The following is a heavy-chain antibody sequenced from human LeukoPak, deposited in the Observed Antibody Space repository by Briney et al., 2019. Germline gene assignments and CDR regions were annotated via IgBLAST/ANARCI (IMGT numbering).Heavy chain of an antibody. CDR2: IKRKTESGTT. V-gene: IGHV3-15*01. D-gene: IGHD3-22*01. J-gene: IGHJ4*02. CDR3: TTDPYLNYYDSSTMY. CDR1: GFTFSNAW. Sequence: GGSLSLSRAASGFTFSNAWMSSVRHPPGGGREWVGHIKRKTESGTTDYAAPVKGRFTISRDDSKNTLYLQMNSLKTEDTAVYYCTTDPYLNYYDSSTMYWGQGTLVTVSS.